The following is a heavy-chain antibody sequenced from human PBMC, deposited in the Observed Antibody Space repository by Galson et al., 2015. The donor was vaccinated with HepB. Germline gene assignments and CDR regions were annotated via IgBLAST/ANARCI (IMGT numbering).Heavy chain of an antibody. CDR2: IWYDGSNK. CDR1: GFTFSSYG. V-gene: IGHV3-33*01. Sequence: SLRLSCAASGFTFSSYGMHWVRQAPGKGLEWVAVIWYDGSNKYYADSVKGRFTISRDNSKNTLYLQMNGLRAEDTAVYYCAREPSYGSGSYYVADYWGQGTLVTVSS. J-gene: IGHJ4*02. CDR3: AREPSYGSGSYYVADY. D-gene: IGHD3-10*01.